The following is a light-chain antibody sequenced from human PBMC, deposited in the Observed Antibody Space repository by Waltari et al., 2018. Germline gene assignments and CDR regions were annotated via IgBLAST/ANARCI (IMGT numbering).Light chain of an antibody. CDR3: CSYTSSHTVV. J-gene: IGLJ2*01. V-gene: IGLV2-14*01. CDR1: SSDVGDYNY. Sequence: QSALTQPASVSGSPGQSIPISCTGTSSDVGDYNYVSWYQQHPGKVPKLMIFEVTNRPSGVSNRFSGSKSGNTASLTISRLQAEDEADYYCCSYTSSHTVVFGGGTKLTVL. CDR2: EVT.